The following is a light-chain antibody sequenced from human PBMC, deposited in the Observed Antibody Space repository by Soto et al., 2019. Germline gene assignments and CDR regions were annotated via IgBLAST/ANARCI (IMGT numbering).Light chain of an antibody. V-gene: IGKV3-20*01. CDR1: QSVSNNY. Sequence: EIVFTQSPGTLSPSPGERATLSCRASQSVSNNYLAWYQQKPGQAPRLLIYGASNRATGIPDRFSGSGSGTDFTLTISRLEPEDFAVYYCQQYGGSGTFGQGTKVDIK. CDR2: GAS. CDR3: QQYGGSGT. J-gene: IGKJ1*01.